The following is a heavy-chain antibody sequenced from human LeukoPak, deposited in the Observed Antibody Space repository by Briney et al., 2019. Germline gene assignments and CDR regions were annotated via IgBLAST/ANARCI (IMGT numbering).Heavy chain of an antibody. Sequence: GESLKISCKGSGYSFTSYWIGWVRPMPGKGLEWMGIIYPGDSDTRYSPSFQGQVTISADKSISTAYLQWSSLKASDTAMYYCAKWAYYYDSSGWTPVDYWGQGTLVTVSS. J-gene: IGHJ4*02. V-gene: IGHV5-51*01. D-gene: IGHD3-22*01. CDR2: IYPGDSDT. CDR3: AKWAYYYDSSGWTPVDY. CDR1: GYSFTSYW.